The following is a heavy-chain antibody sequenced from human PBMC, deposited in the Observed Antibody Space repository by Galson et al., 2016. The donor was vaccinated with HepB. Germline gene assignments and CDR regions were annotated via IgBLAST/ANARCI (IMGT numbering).Heavy chain of an antibody. Sequence: QSGAEVKKPGESLRISCKGSGYSFTSCWISWVRQMPGKGLEWMGRIDPSDSYTNYSPSFQGHVTISADKSISTAYLQWSSLKASDTAMYYCARLPNNYYDSSGYRSDAFDIWGQGTMVTVSS. V-gene: IGHV5-10-1*01. CDR2: IDPSDSYT. D-gene: IGHD3-22*01. J-gene: IGHJ3*02. CDR1: GYSFTSCW. CDR3: ARLPNNYYDSSGYRSDAFDI.